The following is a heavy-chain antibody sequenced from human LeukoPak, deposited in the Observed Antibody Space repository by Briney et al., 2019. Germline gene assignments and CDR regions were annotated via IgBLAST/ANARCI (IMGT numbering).Heavy chain of an antibody. V-gene: IGHV1-69*04. J-gene: IGHJ1*01. Sequence: ASVKVSCKASGGTFSSYAISWVRQAPGQGLEWMGRIIPILGIANYAQKFQGRVTITADKSTSTAYMELSSLRSEDTAVYYCAREGDSSGYYPPQHWGQGTLVAVSS. CDR2: IIPILGIA. D-gene: IGHD3-22*01. CDR1: GGTFSSYA. CDR3: AREGDSSGYYPPQH.